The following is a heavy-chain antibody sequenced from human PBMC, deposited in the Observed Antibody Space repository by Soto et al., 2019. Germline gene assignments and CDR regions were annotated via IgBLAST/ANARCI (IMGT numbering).Heavy chain of an antibody. Sequence: EVQVVESGGDLIQPGGSLRLSCAVSGFTVSSNSMSWVRLAPGKGLEWVSSIYRDGSTYYADSVKGRVTISRDVSKDTLYLQMNGLRAEDMALYYCARSYNCTGLFDYRGQGTLVTVSS. CDR1: GFTVSSNS. J-gene: IGHJ4*02. V-gene: IGHV3-53*01. CDR2: IYRDGST. D-gene: IGHD2-8*01. CDR3: ARSYNCTGLFDY.